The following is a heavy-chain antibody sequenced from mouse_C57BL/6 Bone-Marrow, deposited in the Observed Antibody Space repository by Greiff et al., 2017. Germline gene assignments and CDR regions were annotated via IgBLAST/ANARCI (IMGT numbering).Heavy chain of an antibody. CDR1: GYTFTSYG. CDR2: IYPGSGNT. Sequence: VQLQQSGAELARPGASVKLSCKASGYTFTSYGISWVKQRTGQGLEWIGEIYPGSGNTYYNEKFKGKATLTADKSSSTAYMELRSVTSEDSAVYFCARSGDYERDARDYWGQGTSVTVSS. D-gene: IGHD2-4*01. CDR3: ARSGDYERDARDY. J-gene: IGHJ4*01. V-gene: IGHV1-81*01.